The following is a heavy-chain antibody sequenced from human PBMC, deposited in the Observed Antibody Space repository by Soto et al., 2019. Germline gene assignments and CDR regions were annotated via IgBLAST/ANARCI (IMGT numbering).Heavy chain of an antibody. CDR3: ARVAPSICGGGNCYRLDIYVDP. CDR1: GVTLSTSG. CDR2: IIPVFGTP. D-gene: IGHD2-21*01. V-gene: IGHV1-69*01. J-gene: IGHJ5*02. Sequence: QVKLVQSGAEAKKPGSSLNVSCQTSGVTLSTSGISWVRQGPGQGLDWMGGIIPVFGTPKYARKLQGRGSITSDASATTTSLESSGPSSDDTGIDYCARVAPSICGGGNCYRLDIYVDPWGQGSQGVVSS.